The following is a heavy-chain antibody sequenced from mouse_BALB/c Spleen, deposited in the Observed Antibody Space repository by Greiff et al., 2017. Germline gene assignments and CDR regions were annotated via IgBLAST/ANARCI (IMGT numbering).Heavy chain of an antibody. V-gene: IGHV1-69*01. CDR1: GYTFTDYW. J-gene: IGHJ1*01. Sequence: QVQLQQPGAELVMPGASVKMSCKASGYTFTDYWMHWVKQRPGQGLEWIGAIDTSDSYTSYNQKFKGKATLTVDESSSTAYMQLSSLTSEDSAVYYCATSMITTNFDVWGAGTTVTVSS. D-gene: IGHD2-4*01. CDR3: ATSMITTNFDV. CDR2: IDTSDSYT.